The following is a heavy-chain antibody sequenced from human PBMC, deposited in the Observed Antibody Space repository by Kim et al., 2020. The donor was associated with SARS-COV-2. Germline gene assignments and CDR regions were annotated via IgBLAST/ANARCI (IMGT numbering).Heavy chain of an antibody. CDR2: IWYDGSNK. J-gene: IGHJ6*02. CDR3: ARGEKRDYYYYGMDV. V-gene: IGHV3-33*01. CDR1: GFTFSSYG. Sequence: GGSLRLSCAASGFTFSSYGMHWVRQAPGKGLEWVAVIWYDGSNKYYADSVKGRFTISRDNSKNTLYLQMNSLRAEDTAVYYCARGEKRDYYYYGMDVWGQGTTVTVSS.